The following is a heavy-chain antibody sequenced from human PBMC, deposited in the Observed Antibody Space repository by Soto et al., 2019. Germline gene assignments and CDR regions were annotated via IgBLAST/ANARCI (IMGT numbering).Heavy chain of an antibody. CDR2: ISGSGGLT. CDR1: GFPFSSYA. D-gene: IGHD3-10*01. Sequence: EMQLLVSGGGLVQPGGSLRLSCAASGFPFSSYAMSWVRQAPGKGLEWVSGISGSGGLTYYADSVKGRFTISRDNSKNTMYLQMNILIADDAAVYYCAKSLSASPNYIFDYWGQGVLVSGSS. J-gene: IGHJ4*02. CDR3: AKSLSASPNYIFDY. V-gene: IGHV3-23*01.